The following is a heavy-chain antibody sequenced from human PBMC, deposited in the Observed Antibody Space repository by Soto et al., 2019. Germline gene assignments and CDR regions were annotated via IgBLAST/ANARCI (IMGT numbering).Heavy chain of an antibody. CDR3: ASIYDSSGYYSGNNWFDP. J-gene: IGHJ5*02. CDR2: IYYSGST. CDR1: GGSISSYY. Sequence: SETLSLTCTVSGGSISSYYWGWIRQPPGKGLEWIGYIYYSGSTNYNPSLQSRVTISVDTSKNQFSLELSSVTAADTAVYYCASIYDSSGYYSGNNWFDPWGQGTLVTVSS. V-gene: IGHV4-59*12. D-gene: IGHD3-22*01.